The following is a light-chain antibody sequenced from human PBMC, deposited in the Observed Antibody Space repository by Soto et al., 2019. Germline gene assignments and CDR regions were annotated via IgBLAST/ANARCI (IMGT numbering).Light chain of an antibody. CDR1: QSISSRY. CDR3: QQYDSSPT. J-gene: IGKJ1*01. V-gene: IGKV3-20*01. CDR2: AVS. Sequence: EIVLTQSPGTLSLSPGERATLSCRASQSISSRYLAWYQQKPGQAPRLLMYAVSSRATGTQDRFSGSGSGTDFTLTISRLEPEDFAVYHCQQYDSSPTCGQGTKVDIK.